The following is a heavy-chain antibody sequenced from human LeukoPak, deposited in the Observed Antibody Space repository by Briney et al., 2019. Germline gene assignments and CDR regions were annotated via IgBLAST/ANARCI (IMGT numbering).Heavy chain of an antibody. CDR3: ASSKTYGGYAGPFDY. D-gene: IGHD5-12*01. J-gene: IGHJ4*02. V-gene: IGHV4-34*01. Sequence: SETLSLTCAVYGGSFSGYNWSWIRQPPGKGLEWIGEINNSGSTNYNPSLKSRVTISVDTSKNQFSLKLSSVTAADTAVYYCASSKTYGGYAGPFDYWGQGTLVTVSS. CDR2: INNSGST. CDR1: GGSFSGYN.